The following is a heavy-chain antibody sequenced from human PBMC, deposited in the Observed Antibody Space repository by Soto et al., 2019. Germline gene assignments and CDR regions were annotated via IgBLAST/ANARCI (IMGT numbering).Heavy chain of an antibody. D-gene: IGHD5-18*01. J-gene: IGHJ4*02. CDR1: GGSVTSDEDY. Sequence: SETLSLTCTVSGGSVTSDEDYWTWIRQSPGKGLEWIGYISNSGSTGYNPSLKTRLSMSVDRSKNQFALRLTSVTAADTAVYFCATESGSTYGYFDHWGQGTQVTVSS. CDR2: ISNSGST. CDR3: ATESGSTYGYFDH. V-gene: IGHV4-30-4*01.